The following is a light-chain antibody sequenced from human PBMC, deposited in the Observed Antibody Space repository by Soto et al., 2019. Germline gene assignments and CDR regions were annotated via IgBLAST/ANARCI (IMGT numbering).Light chain of an antibody. Sequence: QSVLTQPPSVSGAPGQRVTISCTGSSSNIGAGYDVHWYQQLPGTAPELLISGNSNRPSGVPDRFSGSKSGTSASLAITGLQADDEADYYCQSYDSSLSGYVFGTRTKVTAL. CDR1: SSNIGAGYD. J-gene: IGLJ1*01. CDR2: GNS. CDR3: QSYDSSLSGYV. V-gene: IGLV1-40*01.